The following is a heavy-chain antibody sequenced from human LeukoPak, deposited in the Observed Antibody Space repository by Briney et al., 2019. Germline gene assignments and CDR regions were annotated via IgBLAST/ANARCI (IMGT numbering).Heavy chain of an antibody. D-gene: IGHD3-22*01. CDR3: ARTGYYDSRGYGDY. CDR1: GFTFVDYS. V-gene: IGHV3-49*04. Sequence: GGSLRLSCTASGFTFVDYSITWVRQAPGKGLEWVGFIRSEAYGVAPQYAASVKGRFTISRDDSRSIAYLQMNGLKTEDTAVYYCARTGYYDSRGYGDYWGQGTLVTVSS. CDR2: IRSEAYGVAP. J-gene: IGHJ4*02.